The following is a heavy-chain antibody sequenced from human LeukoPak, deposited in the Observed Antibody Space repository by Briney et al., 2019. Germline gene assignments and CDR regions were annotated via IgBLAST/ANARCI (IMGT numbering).Heavy chain of an antibody. CDR3: ARGNIVVVAAPGFDY. V-gene: IGHV1-46*01. J-gene: IGHJ4*02. CDR2: INPSGGST. CDR1: GYTFTSYY. Sequence: GASVKVSCKASGYTFTSYYMHWVRQAPGQGLEWMGIINPSGGSTSYAQKFQGRVTMTRDMSTSTVYMELSSLRSEDTAVYYCARGNIVVVAAPGFDYWGQGTLVTVSS. D-gene: IGHD2-15*01.